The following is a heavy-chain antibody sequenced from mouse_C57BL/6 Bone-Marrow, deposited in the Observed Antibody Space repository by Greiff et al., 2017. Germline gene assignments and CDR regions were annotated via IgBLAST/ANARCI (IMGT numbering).Heavy chain of an antibody. J-gene: IGHJ3*01. Sequence: VQLQQSGPVLVKPGASVKMSCKASGYTFTDYYMNWVKQSHGKSLEWIGVINPYNCGTSYNQKFKGKATLTVDKSSSPAYMELNSLTSEYSAAYCLLLEFAYWGQGTLVTVSA. V-gene: IGHV1-19*01. D-gene: IGHD1-1*01. CDR2: INPYNCGT. CDR1: GYTFTDYY. CDR3: LLEFAY.